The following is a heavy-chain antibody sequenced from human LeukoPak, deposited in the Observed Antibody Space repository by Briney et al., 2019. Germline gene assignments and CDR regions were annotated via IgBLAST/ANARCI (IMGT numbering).Heavy chain of an antibody. Sequence: GGSLRLSCAASGFTFNNYGMHWVRQAPGKGLEWVAVISYDGRNIHYPDSVKGRFTISRDIPTDTLWLQMGSLRTEDTAVYYCAKGPLRGTAAAIDYWGQGTLVTVSS. V-gene: IGHV3-30*18. CDR3: AKGPLRGTAAAIDY. CDR2: ISYDGRNI. CDR1: GFTFNNYG. D-gene: IGHD2-2*01. J-gene: IGHJ4*02.